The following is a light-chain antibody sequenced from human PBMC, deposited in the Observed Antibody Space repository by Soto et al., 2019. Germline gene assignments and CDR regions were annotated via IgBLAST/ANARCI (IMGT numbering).Light chain of an antibody. CDR2: DTS. CDR3: QQYNNWPPWT. Sequence: EIVLTQSPVTLSVSPGERATLSCRASQSVSSNLAWYQQKPGQPPRLLIYDTSTRATGIPARFSGSGSGTEFTLTINSLQSEDFADYYCQQYNNWPPWTFGQGTKVEIK. V-gene: IGKV3-15*01. CDR1: QSVSSN. J-gene: IGKJ1*01.